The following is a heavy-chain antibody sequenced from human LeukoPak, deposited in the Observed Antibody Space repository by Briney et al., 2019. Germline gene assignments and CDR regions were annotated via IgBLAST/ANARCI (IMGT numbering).Heavy chain of an antibody. CDR3: ARSFLSNNYYFDY. V-gene: IGHV4-39*07. CDR1: GGSISSSNYC. Sequence: SETLSLTCTLSGGSISSSNYCWGWIRQPPGKGLEWIGIIYYSGSTYYNPSLKSRVTISVDTSKQHFSLILTSVTAADTAVYYRARSFLSNNYYFDYWGQGALVTVSS. D-gene: IGHD1-1*01. J-gene: IGHJ4*02. CDR2: IYYSGST.